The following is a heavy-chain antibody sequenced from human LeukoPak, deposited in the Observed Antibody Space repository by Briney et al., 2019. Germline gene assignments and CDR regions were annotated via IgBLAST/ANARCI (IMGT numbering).Heavy chain of an antibody. Sequence: GGSLRLSCAASGFTFSSYEMNWVRQAPGKGLEWVSSISSSSSYIYYADSVKGRFTISRDNAKNSLYLQMNSLRAEDTAVYYCARAGLPFDHFGVVWARSYYYMDVWGKGTTVTVSS. CDR3: ARAGLPFDHFGVVWARSYYYMDV. J-gene: IGHJ6*03. CDR2: ISSSSSYI. V-gene: IGHV3-21*01. CDR1: GFTFSSYE. D-gene: IGHD3-3*01.